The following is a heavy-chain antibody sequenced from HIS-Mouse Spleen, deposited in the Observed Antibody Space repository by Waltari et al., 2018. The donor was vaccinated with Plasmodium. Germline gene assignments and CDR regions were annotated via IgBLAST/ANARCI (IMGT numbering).Heavy chain of an antibody. J-gene: IGHJ5*02. V-gene: IGHV4-39*07. CDR3: ARGLYSSSSNWFDP. CDR1: AGSFSSRSYY. Sequence: QLQLQESGPVLVQPSATLSLTCTVPAGSFSSRSYYWGWFRLPPGKGLELIWSIYYSGSTYYNPSLKSRVTISVDTSKNQFSLKLSSVTAADTAVYYCARGLYSSSSNWFDPWGQGTLVTVSS. D-gene: IGHD6-6*01. CDR2: IYYSGST.